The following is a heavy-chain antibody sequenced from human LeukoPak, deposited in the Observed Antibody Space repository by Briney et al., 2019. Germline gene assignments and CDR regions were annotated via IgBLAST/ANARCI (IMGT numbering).Heavy chain of an antibody. D-gene: IGHD3-3*01. V-gene: IGHV4-34*01. CDR1: GGSFSGYY. J-gene: IGHJ5*02. CDR2: INHSGST. Sequence: SETLALTCAVYGGSFSGYYWSWIRQPPGKGLEWIGEINHSGSTNYNPSLKSRVTISVDPSKNQFSLKLSSVTAADTAVYYCARGGTIFGVALPRLNWFDPWRQGTLVTVSS. CDR3: ARGGTIFGVALPRLNWFDP.